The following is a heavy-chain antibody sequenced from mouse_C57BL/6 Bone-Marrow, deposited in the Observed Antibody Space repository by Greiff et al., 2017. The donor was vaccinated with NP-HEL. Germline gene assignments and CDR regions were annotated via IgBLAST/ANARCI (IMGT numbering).Heavy chain of an antibody. CDR3: ARGGTMGGFDD. CDR1: GYSITSGYY. CDR2: ISYDGSN. Sequence: EVKLLESGPGLVKPSQSLSLTCSVTGYSITSGYYWNWIRQFPGNKLEWMGYISYDGSNNYIPSLKNRISITRETSTNQFLLKLNSGTTEDTATYYCARGGTMGGFDDWGQGTTLTVSS. J-gene: IGHJ2*01. D-gene: IGHD1-1*02. V-gene: IGHV3-6*01.